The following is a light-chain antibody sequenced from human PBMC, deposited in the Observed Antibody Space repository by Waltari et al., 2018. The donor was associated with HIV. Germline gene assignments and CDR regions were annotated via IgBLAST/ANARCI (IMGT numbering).Light chain of an antibody. V-gene: IGLV2-14*01. CDR3: SSYTSSSTLDV. CDR1: SSDVGGYKY. J-gene: IGLJ1*01. Sequence: QSALTQPASVSGSPGQSITISCTRTSSDVGGYKYVSWYKQHPGKAPKLMIYEVSNRPSGVSKRFSGSKAGNTASLTISGLQAEDEADYYCSSYTSSSTLDVFGTGTKVTVL. CDR2: EVS.